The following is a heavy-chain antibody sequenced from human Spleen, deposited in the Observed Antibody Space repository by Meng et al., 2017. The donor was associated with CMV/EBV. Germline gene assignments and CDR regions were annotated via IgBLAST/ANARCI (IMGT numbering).Heavy chain of an antibody. CDR2: IYHTGRT. CDR3: ARGSSGHDWGSY. V-gene: IGHV4-4*02. Sequence: CAGSGVSISTDNWWTWVRQTPGKGLEWIGEIYHTGRTNSNPSLNSRLIISVDKSKNEVSLKLISATAADTAIYYCARGSSGHDWGSYWGHGALVTVSS. CDR1: GVSISTDNW. D-gene: IGHD5-12*01. J-gene: IGHJ4*03.